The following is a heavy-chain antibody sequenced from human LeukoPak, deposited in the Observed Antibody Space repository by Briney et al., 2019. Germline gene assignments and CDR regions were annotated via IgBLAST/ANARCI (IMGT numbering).Heavy chain of an antibody. CDR3: AKGSYDYVWGSYRPFDY. Sequence: GGSLRLSCAASGFTFSSYAMSWVRQAPGKGLEWVSAISGSGGSTYYADSVKGRFTISRDNSKDTLYLQMNSLRAEDTAVYYCAKGSYDYVWGSYRPFDYWGQGTLVTVSS. V-gene: IGHV3-23*01. CDR2: ISGSGGST. J-gene: IGHJ4*02. CDR1: GFTFSSYA. D-gene: IGHD3-16*02.